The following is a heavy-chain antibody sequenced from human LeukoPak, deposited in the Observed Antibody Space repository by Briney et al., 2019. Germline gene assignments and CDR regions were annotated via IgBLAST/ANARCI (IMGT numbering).Heavy chain of an antibody. D-gene: IGHD1-26*01. CDR1: GFTFDDYI. Sequence: GRSLRLSCAASGFTFDDYIIHWVRQAPGKGLEWVSGINWVRKKIDYADSVKGRFTIPRDNAENSMFLQMNSLRVEDTAVYYCVAIVGPTTHSYYHGVDVWGQGTTVSVSS. CDR3: VAIVGPTTHSYYHGVDV. CDR2: INWVRKKI. V-gene: IGHV3-9*01. J-gene: IGHJ6*02.